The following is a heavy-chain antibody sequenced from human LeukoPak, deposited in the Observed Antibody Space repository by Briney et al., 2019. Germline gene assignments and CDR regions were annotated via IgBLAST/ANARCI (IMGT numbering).Heavy chain of an antibody. J-gene: IGHJ4*02. V-gene: IGHV3-23*01. Sequence: PGGSLRLSCAASGFTFSSYEMNWVRQAPGKGLEWVSAISGSGGSTYYADSVKGRFTISRDNSKNTLYLQMNSLRAEDTAVYYCAKPLGAGIVATLFDYWGQGTLVTVSS. CDR1: GFTFSSYE. CDR2: ISGSGGST. CDR3: AKPLGAGIVATLFDY. D-gene: IGHD5-12*01.